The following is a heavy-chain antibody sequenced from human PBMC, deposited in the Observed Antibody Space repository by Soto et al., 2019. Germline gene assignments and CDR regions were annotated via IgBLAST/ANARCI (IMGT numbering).Heavy chain of an antibody. J-gene: IGHJ6*02. CDR3: ARQSLGATSYYYYGMDV. Sequence: SETLSLTCTVSGGSISSSSYYWGWIRQPPGKGLEWIGSIYYSGSTYYNPSLKSRVTISVDTSKNQFSLKLSSVTAADTAVYYCARQSLGATSYYYYGMDVWGQGTTVTVSS. D-gene: IGHD1-26*01. CDR2: IYYSGST. V-gene: IGHV4-39*01. CDR1: GGSISSSSYY.